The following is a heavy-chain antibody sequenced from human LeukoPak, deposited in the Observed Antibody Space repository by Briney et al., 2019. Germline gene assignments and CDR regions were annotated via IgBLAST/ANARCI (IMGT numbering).Heavy chain of an antibody. CDR2: IYTSGST. CDR1: GGSISSGSYY. CDR3: ARGTVVVPPDY. D-gene: IGHD2-2*01. J-gene: IGHJ4*02. Sequence: SQTLSLTCTVSGGSISSGSYYWSWIRQPAGEGLEWIGRIYTSGSTNYNPSLKSRVTISVDTSKNQFSLKLSSVTAADTAVYYCARGTVVVPPDYWGQGTLVTVSS. V-gene: IGHV4-61*02.